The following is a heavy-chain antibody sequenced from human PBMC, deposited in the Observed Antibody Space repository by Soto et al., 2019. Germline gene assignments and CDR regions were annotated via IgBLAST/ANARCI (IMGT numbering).Heavy chain of an antibody. V-gene: IGHV1-69*01. J-gene: IGHJ3*01. CDR3: AREGTSGWLKGAYDV. Sequence: QVQLVQSGAEVKKPGSSVKVSCKASGGNLNKHAITWVRRAPGQGLEWLGGMIPMVGIPNYPQKFPGRVTITAEDSTNTSHMELHSLTSDDTAVYYCAREGTSGWLKGAYDVWGQGTMVTVSS. D-gene: IGHD6-13*01. CDR2: MIPMVGIP. CDR1: GGNLNKHA.